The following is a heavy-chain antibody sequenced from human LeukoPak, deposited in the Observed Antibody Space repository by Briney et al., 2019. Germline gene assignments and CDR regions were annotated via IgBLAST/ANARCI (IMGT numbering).Heavy chain of an antibody. CDR1: GGSFSGYY. D-gene: IGHD1-26*01. J-gene: IGHJ5*02. Sequence: PSETLSLTYAVYGGSFSGYYWSWIRQPAGKGLEWIGRIYASGSTNYNPSLKSRVTMSVDTSKSQFSLKLISVTAADTAVYYCARDPRGIVGANHNWFDPWGQGTLVTVSS. V-gene: IGHV4-4*07. CDR3: ARDPRGIVGANHNWFDP. CDR2: IYASGST.